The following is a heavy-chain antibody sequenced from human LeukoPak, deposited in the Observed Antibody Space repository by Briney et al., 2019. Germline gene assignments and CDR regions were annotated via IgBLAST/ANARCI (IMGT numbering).Heavy chain of an antibody. Sequence: PSETLSLTCTVSGVSFSTISYYWGWIPQPPGKGLEWIVSMSYGGTPFYNPSLRRRVTISVDTTRNHFSLKLIPVPAADTAVYHCARQAIQYLSDPFDSWGQGTMVTVSS. CDR2: MSYGGTP. V-gene: IGHV4-39*01. CDR3: ARQAIQYLSDPFDS. J-gene: IGHJ3*02. D-gene: IGHD4-11*01. CDR1: GVSFSTISYY.